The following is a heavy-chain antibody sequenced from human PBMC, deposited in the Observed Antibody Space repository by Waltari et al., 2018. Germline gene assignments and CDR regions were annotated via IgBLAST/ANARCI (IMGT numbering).Heavy chain of an antibody. CDR2: IYYSGST. CDR1: RVSVRRARYY. D-gene: IGHD6-13*01. CDR3: ARDPIADIAAAGSFDY. V-gene: IGHV4-61*01. Sequence: QVQLQESGPGLVKPSETLSLTCPVSRVSVRRARYYGSWSRQPTGTALEWFGYIYYSGSTNYNPSLKRRVTISVDTSKNQFSLKLNSVTPEDTAVYYCARDPIADIAAAGSFDYWGQGTLVTVSS. J-gene: IGHJ4*02.